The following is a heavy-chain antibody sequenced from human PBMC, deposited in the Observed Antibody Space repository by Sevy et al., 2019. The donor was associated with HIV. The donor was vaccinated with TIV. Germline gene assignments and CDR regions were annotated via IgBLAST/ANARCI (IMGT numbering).Heavy chain of an antibody. CDR1: GFTFAKYS. CDR3: AREGCTQPHDY. V-gene: IGHV3-23*01. Sequence: GGSLRLSCAASGFTFAKYSMSWVRQAPGKGLEWVSTFSFGCGRINYSDSVKGRLTISRDDSKYTLFLQMNSLRAEDTATYFCAREGCTQPHDYWGQGTLVTVSS. D-gene: IGHD2-8*01. J-gene: IGHJ4*02. CDR2: FSFGCGRI.